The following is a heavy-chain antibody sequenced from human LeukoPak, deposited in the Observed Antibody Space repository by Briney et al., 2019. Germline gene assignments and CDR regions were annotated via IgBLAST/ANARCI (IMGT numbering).Heavy chain of an antibody. CDR3: ASLSPLYYDSGSSPY. J-gene: IGHJ4*02. V-gene: IGHV3-53*01. CDR2: IYSEDST. Sequence: PGGSLRLSCAASGFTVSTNYMTWVRQAPGKGLEWVSVIYSEDSTYYAHSVKGRFTISRDSSKNTLYLQMNSLRAEDTAVYYCASLSPLYYDSGSSPYWGQGTLVTVSS. D-gene: IGHD3-22*01. CDR1: GFTVSTNY.